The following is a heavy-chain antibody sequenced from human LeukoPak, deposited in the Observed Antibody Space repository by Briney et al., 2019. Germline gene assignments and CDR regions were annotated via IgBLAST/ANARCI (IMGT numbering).Heavy chain of an antibody. Sequence: HGGSLKISCKGSGYNFTNYWIVWVRQMPGKGLEWMGIIYPGDSDATYSPSFQGQVTISADKSISTAYLQWSSLKASDTAMFYCARRSYDSYAMDVWCQGTTVTVSS. CDR1: GYNFTNYW. J-gene: IGHJ6*02. D-gene: IGHD3-16*01. V-gene: IGHV5-51*01. CDR2: IYPGDSDA. CDR3: ARRSYDSYAMDV.